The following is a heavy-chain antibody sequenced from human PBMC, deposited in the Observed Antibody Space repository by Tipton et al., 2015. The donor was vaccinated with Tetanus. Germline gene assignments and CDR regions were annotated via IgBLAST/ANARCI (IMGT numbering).Heavy chain of an antibody. CDR3: ARDGQPGYYYGMDV. CDR1: GGSISGDY. Sequence: LRLSCAVSGGSISGDYWSWIRQPAGKGLEWIGRIYTSGSTNYNPPLKSRVTMSVDTSKNQFSLKLSSVTAADTAIYYCARDGQPGYYYGMDVWGQGTTVTVSS. J-gene: IGHJ6*02. CDR2: IYTSGST. V-gene: IGHV4-4*07. D-gene: IGHD1-14*01.